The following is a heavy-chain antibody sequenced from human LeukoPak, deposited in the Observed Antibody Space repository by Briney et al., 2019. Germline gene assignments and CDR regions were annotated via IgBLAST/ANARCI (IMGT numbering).Heavy chain of an antibody. J-gene: IGHJ4*02. CDR2: ISYDGSNK. CDR1: GFTFSSYA. Sequence: TGGSLRLSCAASGFTFSSYAMHWVRQAPGKGLEWVAVISYDGSNKYYADSVKGRFTISRDNSKNTLYLQMNSLRAEDTAVYYCAKSHRGSCTTTTCYGEGDYWGQGTLVTVSS. CDR3: AKSHRGSCTTTTCYGEGDY. V-gene: IGHV3-30*04. D-gene: IGHD2-2*01.